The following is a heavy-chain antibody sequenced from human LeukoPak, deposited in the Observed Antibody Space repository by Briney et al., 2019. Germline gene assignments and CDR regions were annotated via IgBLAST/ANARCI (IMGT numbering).Heavy chain of an antibody. J-gene: IGHJ4*02. Sequence: GGSLRLSCAASGFTFDDYAMNWVRQAPGKGLEWVSLISRDGGSTYYADSVKGRFTISRDNSKNSLYLQMNSLRAEDTALYYSAKDQGYDSSGYVPDWGQGTLVTVSS. CDR2: ISRDGGST. CDR1: GFTFDDYA. D-gene: IGHD3-22*01. V-gene: IGHV3-43D*04. CDR3: AKDQGYDSSGYVPD.